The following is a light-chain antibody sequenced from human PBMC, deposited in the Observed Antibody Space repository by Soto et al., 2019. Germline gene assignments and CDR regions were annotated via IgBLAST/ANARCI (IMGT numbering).Light chain of an antibody. CDR3: QYQGT. CDR2: DTS. CDR1: QSVGRRY. J-gene: IGKJ4*01. Sequence: IVLTQSPGILSLSPGERATLSCRASQSVGRRYLAWYQQKPGQATMLLIYDTSERASDIPDRFSGSGSGTDFTLTISRLVPEDFAVYYCQYQGTFGGGTKVEIK. V-gene: IGKV3-20*01.